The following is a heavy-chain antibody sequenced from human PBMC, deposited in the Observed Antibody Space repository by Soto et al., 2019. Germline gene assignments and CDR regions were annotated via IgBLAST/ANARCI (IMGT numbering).Heavy chain of an antibody. Sequence: QVQLVQSGAEVKKPGASVKVSCKASGYTFTNYAFSWVRQAPGQGLEWMGWISAYNGNTNYPQKLQGRVTMTTDTSTSTAYMELRSLRPDDTAVYYCARDLAAAGPFDCWGQGTLVTVSS. CDR3: ARDLAAAGPFDC. V-gene: IGHV1-18*01. D-gene: IGHD6-13*01. CDR2: ISAYNGNT. J-gene: IGHJ4*02. CDR1: GYTFTNYA.